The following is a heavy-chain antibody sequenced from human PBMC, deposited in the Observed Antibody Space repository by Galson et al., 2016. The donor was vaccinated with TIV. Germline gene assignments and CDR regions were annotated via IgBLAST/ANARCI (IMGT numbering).Heavy chain of an antibody. CDR2: IIPILNIA. CDR3: ARGPAENY. J-gene: IGHJ4*02. CDR1: GDTFSNYA. V-gene: IGHV1-69*04. Sequence: SVKVSCKASGDTFSNYAISWVRQAPGQGLKWMGRIIPILNIANYAQEFQGRVTITADESTSTVYMELNSLRSDDTAVYYCARGPAENYWGQGTLVTVSS.